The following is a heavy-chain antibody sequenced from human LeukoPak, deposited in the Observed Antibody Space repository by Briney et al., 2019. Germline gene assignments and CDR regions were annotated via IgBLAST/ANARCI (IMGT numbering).Heavy chain of an antibody. V-gene: IGHV3-23*01. D-gene: IGHD3-22*01. CDR1: GFTFSSYA. Sequence: GGSLRLSCAASGFTFSSYAKTWVRQAPGKGLEWVSTIIDTDGSTYYADSVKGRFTISRDNSKNTLYLQMNSLRAEDTAVYYCAKDPYDSSGYSYYFDYWGQGTLVTVSS. J-gene: IGHJ4*02. CDR3: AKDPYDSSGYSYYFDY. CDR2: IIDTDGST.